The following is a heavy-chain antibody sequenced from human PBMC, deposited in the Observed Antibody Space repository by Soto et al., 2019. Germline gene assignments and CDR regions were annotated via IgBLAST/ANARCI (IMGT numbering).Heavy chain of an antibody. CDR3: ARTDRDFYGLDV. V-gene: IGHV3-13*05. Sequence: EVQLVESGGGLVQPGGSLRLSCEASGFIFRNYDMHWVRQGTGKGLEWVSGISAAGDPDYADSVVGRFTISRENAQKSFFLQMNSLSVCDTAVYYCARTDRDFYGLDVWGQGTTVIVSS. J-gene: IGHJ6*02. CDR1: GFIFRNYD. CDR2: ISAAGDP.